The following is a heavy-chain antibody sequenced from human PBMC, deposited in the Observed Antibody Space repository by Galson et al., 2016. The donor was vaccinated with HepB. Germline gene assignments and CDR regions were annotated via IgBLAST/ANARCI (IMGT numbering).Heavy chain of an antibody. J-gene: IGHJ6*02. CDR3: ARDGLRGRWRLGGMDV. CDR1: GFTFSSYS. D-gene: IGHD3/OR15-3a*01. V-gene: IGHV3-21*01. CDR2: ISSSSSYI. Sequence: SLRLSCAAPGFTFSSYSMNWVRQAPGKGLEWVSSISSSSSYIYYAYSVKGRFTISRDNAKNSLYLQMNSLRAEDTAVYYCARDGLRGRWRLGGMDVWGQGTTVTVSS.